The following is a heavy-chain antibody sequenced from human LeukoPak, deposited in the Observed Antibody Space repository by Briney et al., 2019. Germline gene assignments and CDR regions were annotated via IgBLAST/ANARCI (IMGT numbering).Heavy chain of an antibody. J-gene: IGHJ4*02. D-gene: IGHD6-13*01. CDR2: ISYDGSNK. CDR3: AREGIAAAGKRVEGFDY. V-gene: IGHV3-30*04. CDR1: GFPFSSYA. Sequence: QPGRSLRLSCAASGFPFSSYAMHWVRPAPGKGLEWVAVISYDGSNKYYADSVKGRFTISRDNSKNTLYLQMNSLRAEDTAVYYCAREGIAAAGKRVEGFDYWGQGTLVTVSS.